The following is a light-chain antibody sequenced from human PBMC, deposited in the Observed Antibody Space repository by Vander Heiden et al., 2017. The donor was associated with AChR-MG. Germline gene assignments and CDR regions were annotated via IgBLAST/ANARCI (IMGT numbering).Light chain of an antibody. Sequence: QSALTQPASASGSPGQSITISCTGTSSDVGGYKYVSWYQQHTGKAPKLMMYEVSNRPSGVSNRFSGSKSGNTASLTISGLQAEDEADDYCSSYTSSSSGVFGGGTKLTVL. V-gene: IGLV2-14*01. J-gene: IGLJ2*01. CDR3: SSYTSSSSGV. CDR1: SSDVGGYKY. CDR2: EVS.